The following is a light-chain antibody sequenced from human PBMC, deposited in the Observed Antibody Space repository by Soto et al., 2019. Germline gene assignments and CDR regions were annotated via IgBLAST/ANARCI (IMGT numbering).Light chain of an antibody. CDR2: DAS. Sequence: EIVLTQFPATLSLSPGERATLSCRASQSVNNYLAWYQQKPGQAPRLLVYDASNTAAGVPDRFSGSGSGTEFTLTISSLEPEDFAVYYCQQRYIWPPITFGQGTRLEIK. CDR3: QQRYIWPPIT. V-gene: IGKV3-11*01. J-gene: IGKJ5*01. CDR1: QSVNNY.